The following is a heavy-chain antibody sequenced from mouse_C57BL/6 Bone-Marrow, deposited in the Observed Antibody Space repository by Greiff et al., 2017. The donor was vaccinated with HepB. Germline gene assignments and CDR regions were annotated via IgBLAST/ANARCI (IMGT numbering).Heavy chain of an antibody. CDR1: GYTFTSYG. Sequence: VQLQESGAELARPGASVKLSCKASGYTFTSYGISWVKQRTGQGLEWIGEIYPRSGNTYYNEKFKGKATLTADKSSSTAYMQLRSLTSEDSAVYFCARWSTTVVPDYWGQGTTLTVSS. D-gene: IGHD1-1*01. J-gene: IGHJ2*01. CDR3: ARWSTTVVPDY. V-gene: IGHV1-81*01. CDR2: IYPRSGNT.